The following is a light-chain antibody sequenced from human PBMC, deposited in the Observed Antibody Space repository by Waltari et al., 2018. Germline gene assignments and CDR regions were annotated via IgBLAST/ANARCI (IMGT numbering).Light chain of an antibody. Sequence: ETVMTQSPAPLSVSPGERADPSCRASQSVSSNLAWYQQKPGQAPRLLIYGASIRATGIPARFSGSGSGTEFTLTISSLQSEDFAVYYCQHYNIWPPLTFGGGTKVEIK. CDR2: GAS. J-gene: IGKJ4*01. CDR3: QHYNIWPPLT. CDR1: QSVSSN. V-gene: IGKV3-15*01.